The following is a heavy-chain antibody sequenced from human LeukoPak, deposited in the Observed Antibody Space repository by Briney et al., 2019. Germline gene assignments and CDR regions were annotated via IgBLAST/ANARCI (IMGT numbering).Heavy chain of an antibody. CDR2: ISYDGSNK. J-gene: IGHJ5*02. CDR3: ARDIYYGSGSSSPSDP. D-gene: IGHD3-10*01. CDR1: GFTFSSYA. Sequence: GGSLRLSCAASGFTFSSYAMHWVGQAPGKGLEWVAVISYDGSNKYYADSVKGRFTISRDNSKNTLYLQMNSLRAEDTAVYYCARDIYYGSGSSSPSDPWGQGTLVTVSS. V-gene: IGHV3-30*04.